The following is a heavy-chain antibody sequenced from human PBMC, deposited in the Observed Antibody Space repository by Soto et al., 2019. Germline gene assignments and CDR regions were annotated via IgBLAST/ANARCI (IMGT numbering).Heavy chain of an antibody. CDR2: ISYDGSNK. Sequence: QPGGSLRLSCAASGFTFSSYGMHWVRQAPGKGLEWVAVISYDGSNKYYADSVKGRFTISRDNSKNTLYLQMNSLRAEDTAVYYCANTHDGDCYSCYYYGMDVWGQGTTVTVSS. V-gene: IGHV3-30*18. J-gene: IGHJ6*02. D-gene: IGHD2-21*02. CDR1: GFTFSSYG. CDR3: ANTHDGDCYSCYYYGMDV.